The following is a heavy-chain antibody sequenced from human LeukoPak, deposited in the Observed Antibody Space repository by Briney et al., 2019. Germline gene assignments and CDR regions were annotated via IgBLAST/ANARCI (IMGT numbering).Heavy chain of an antibody. CDR2: IYTSGST. D-gene: IGHD1-26*01. V-gene: IGHV4-61*02. J-gene: IGHJ6*03. Sequence: SETLSLTCTVSGGSISSGSYYWSWIRQPAGKGLEWIGRIYTSGSTNYNPSLKSRVTISVDTSKNQFSLKLSSVTAADTALYYCAREREPGGSYYYHMDVWGKGTTVTVSS. CDR3: AREREPGGSYYYHMDV. CDR1: GGSISSGSYY.